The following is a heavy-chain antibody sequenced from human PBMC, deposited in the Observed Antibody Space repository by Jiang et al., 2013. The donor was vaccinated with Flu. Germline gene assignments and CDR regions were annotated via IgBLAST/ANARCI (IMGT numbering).Heavy chain of an antibody. CDR2: GST. Sequence: GSTYYNRPSKSRVTISVDTSKNQFSLKLSSVTAADTAVYYCANLEDSSGSSIDYWGQGTLVTVSS. CDR3: ANLEDSSGSSIDY. V-gene: IGHV4-39*01. J-gene: IGHJ4*02. D-gene: IGHD3-22*01.